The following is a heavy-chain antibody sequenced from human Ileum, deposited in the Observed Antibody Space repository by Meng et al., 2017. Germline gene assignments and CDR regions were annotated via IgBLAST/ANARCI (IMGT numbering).Heavy chain of an antibody. J-gene: IGHJ4*03. CDR1: GGSISSGEYC. D-gene: IGHD3-3*02. CDR2: VYFTGYT. CDR3: ARHGHFTPDKYYFDS. Sequence: QVQLQESGPGLLKPSETRSRSCTVSGGSISSGEYCWGWIRQPPGKGLEWIGSVYFTGYTYYSPSLMSRVTISVETSKNQFSLRLTSVTAADTGLYLCARHGHFTPDKYYFDSWGQGTLVTVSS. V-gene: IGHV4-39*01.